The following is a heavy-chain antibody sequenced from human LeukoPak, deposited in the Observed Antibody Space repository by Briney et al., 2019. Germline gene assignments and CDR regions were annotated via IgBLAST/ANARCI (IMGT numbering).Heavy chain of an antibody. J-gene: IGHJ5*02. CDR2: IYSGGST. CDR3: ARDSTYYYDSSGYYGLDP. D-gene: IGHD3-22*01. V-gene: IGHV3-53*01. Sequence: GGSLRLSCAASGFTVSSNYMSWVRQAPGKGLEWVSVIYSGGSTYYADSVKGRFTISRDNSKNTLYLQMNSLRAEDTAVYYCARDSTYYYDSSGYYGLDPWGQGTLVTVSS. CDR1: GFTVSSNY.